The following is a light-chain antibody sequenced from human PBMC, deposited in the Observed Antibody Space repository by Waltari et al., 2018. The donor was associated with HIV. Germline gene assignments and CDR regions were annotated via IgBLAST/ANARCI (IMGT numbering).Light chain of an antibody. CDR3: MIWYSSAGV. CDR1: SGINVGTYT. J-gene: IGLJ3*02. V-gene: IGLV5-45*02. Sequence: QAVLTQPSSLSASPGASASLTCTLRSGINVGTYTINCYQQKPGSPPQYLLRYKSDSDKQQGSGVPSGFSGSKDASANAGILLSSGLQYEDEADYYCMIWYSSAGVFGGGTKLTVL. CDR2: YKSDSDK.